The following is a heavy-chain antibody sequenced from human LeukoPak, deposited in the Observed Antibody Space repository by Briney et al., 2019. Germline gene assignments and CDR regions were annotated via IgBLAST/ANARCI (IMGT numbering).Heavy chain of an antibody. CDR1: GFTFSDYY. CDR3: ARGGHGAADQ. V-gene: IGHV3-11*05. J-gene: IGHJ5*02. CDR2: ISPSTTHT. Sequence: PGGSLRLSCAASGFTFSDYYMSWSRQAPGKGLEWLSYISPSTTHTSYADSVKGRFTISRDNAKNLLFLQMNSLRAEDTAVYYCARGGHGAADQWRQGTLVTVSS. D-gene: IGHD1-26*01.